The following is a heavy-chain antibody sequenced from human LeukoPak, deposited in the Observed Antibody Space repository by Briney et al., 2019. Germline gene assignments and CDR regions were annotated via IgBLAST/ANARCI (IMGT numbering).Heavy chain of an antibody. J-gene: IGHJ2*01. V-gene: IGHV4-38-2*02. D-gene: IGHD4-17*01. CDR1: GYSISSGYW. CDR2: IYHSGST. CDR3: ARGGLSTVYWNFDL. Sequence: SETLSLTCTVSGYSISSGYWWGWIRQPPGKGLEWIGSIYHSGSTYYHPSLKSRVTMSVDTSRNQFSLKLNSVTAADTAVYYCARGGLSTVYWNFDLWGRGTLVTVSS.